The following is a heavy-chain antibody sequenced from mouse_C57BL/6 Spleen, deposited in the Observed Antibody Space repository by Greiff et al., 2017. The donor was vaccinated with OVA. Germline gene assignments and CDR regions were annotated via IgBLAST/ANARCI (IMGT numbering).Heavy chain of an antibody. V-gene: IGHV1-59*01. J-gene: IGHJ4*01. CDR3: ARWKAYYSNYDYYAMDY. CDR1: GYTFTSYW. Sequence: QVQLKQPGAELVRPGTSVKLSCKASGYTFTSYWMHWVKQRPGQGLEWIGVIDPSDSYTNYNQKFKGKATLTVDTSSSTAYMQLSSLTSEDSAVYYCARWKAYYSNYDYYAMDYWGQGTSVTVSS. D-gene: IGHD2-5*01. CDR2: IDPSDSYT.